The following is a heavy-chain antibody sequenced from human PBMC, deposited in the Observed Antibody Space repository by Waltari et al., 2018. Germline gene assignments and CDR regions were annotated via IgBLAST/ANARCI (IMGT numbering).Heavy chain of an antibody. CDR2: ISGSGGTT. Sequence: EVQLLESGGGLVQPGGSLRLSCAASGFIFTSYVLSWVRQAPGKGLEWVSGISGSGGTTYYAASVKGRLTISRDNSDDTVYLQMNSLTAEDTAVYYCAKTQDFDFWSGSYFDHWGQGALVNVFS. CDR1: GFIFTSYV. J-gene: IGHJ4*02. D-gene: IGHD3-3*01. V-gene: IGHV3-23*01. CDR3: AKTQDFDFWSGSYFDH.